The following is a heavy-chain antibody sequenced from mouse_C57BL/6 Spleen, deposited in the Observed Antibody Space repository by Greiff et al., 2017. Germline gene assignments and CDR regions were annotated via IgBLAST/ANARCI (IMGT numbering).Heavy chain of an antibody. V-gene: IGHV7-3*01. J-gene: IGHJ2*01. Sequence: DVKLVESGGGLVQPGGSLSLSCAASGFTFTDYYMSWVRQPPGKALEWLGFIRNKANGYTTEYSASVKGRFTISRDNSQSSLYLQMNALRAEDSATYYCARYGYGNSPFDYWGQGTTLTVSS. CDR1: GFTFTDYY. CDR2: IRNKANGYTT. CDR3: ARYGYGNSPFDY. D-gene: IGHD2-1*01.